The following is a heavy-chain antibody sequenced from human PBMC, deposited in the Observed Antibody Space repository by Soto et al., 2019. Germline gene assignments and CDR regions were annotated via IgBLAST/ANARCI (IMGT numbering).Heavy chain of an antibody. V-gene: IGHV4-59*01. CDR1: GGSISSYY. D-gene: IGHD6-6*01. CDR2: IYYSGST. Sequence: SETLSLTCTVSGGSISSYYWSWIRQPPGKGLEWIGYIYYSGSTNYNPSLKSRVTISVDTSKNQFSLKLSSVTAADTAVYYCARDLVGSSSSGPLFDYWGQGTLVTVSS. J-gene: IGHJ4*02. CDR3: ARDLVGSSSSGPLFDY.